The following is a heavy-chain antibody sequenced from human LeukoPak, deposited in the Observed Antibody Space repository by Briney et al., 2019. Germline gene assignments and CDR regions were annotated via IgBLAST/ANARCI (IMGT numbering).Heavy chain of an antibody. CDR2: IIPIFGTA. V-gene: IGHV1-69*13. CDR3: ARDPSGFIAAAGTFDY. Sequence: AASVKVSCKASGGTFSSYAISWVRQAPGQGLEWMGGIIPIFGTANYAQKFQGRVTITADESTSTAYMELSSLRSEDTAVYYCARDPSGFIAAAGTFDYWGQGTLSPSPQ. J-gene: IGHJ4*02. D-gene: IGHD6-13*01. CDR1: GGTFSSYA.